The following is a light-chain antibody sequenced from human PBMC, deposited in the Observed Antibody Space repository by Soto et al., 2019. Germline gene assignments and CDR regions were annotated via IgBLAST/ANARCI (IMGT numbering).Light chain of an antibody. J-gene: IGKJ1*01. CDR2: GAS. V-gene: IGKV3-20*01. Sequence: DIVVTQSPATLSASPGERVTLSYRASQSVTTQLAWYQQKPGQAPRLIIHGASSRATGVPDRITGSGSGTDFTLSISRLEPEDFAVYYCQQYGGSTRTFGQGTKVDIK. CDR1: QSVTTQ. CDR3: QQYGGSTRT.